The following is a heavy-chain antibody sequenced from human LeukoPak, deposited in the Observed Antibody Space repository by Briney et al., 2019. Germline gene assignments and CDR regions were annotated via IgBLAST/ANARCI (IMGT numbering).Heavy chain of an antibody. CDR2: MFHSGDT. D-gene: IGHD4-17*01. J-gene: IGHJ4*02. CDR1: GYSIRSGSY. Sequence: PSETLSLTCDVSGYSIRSGSYWGWIRQPPGKGLEWIGCMFHSGDTSHNPSLKSRVTISADTSKNQFSLKLTSVTAADTAVYYCAKVGAYGDYARHDYWGQGTLVTVSS. V-gene: IGHV4-38-2*01. CDR3: AKVGAYGDYARHDY.